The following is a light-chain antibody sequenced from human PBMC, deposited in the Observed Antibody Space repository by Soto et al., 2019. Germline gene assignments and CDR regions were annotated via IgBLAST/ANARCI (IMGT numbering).Light chain of an antibody. Sequence: QSVLTQPPSVSGAPGQRVTISCTGSSSNIGAGYHVHWYQQLPGTAPKLLIHGNINRTSGVPDRFSGSKSGTSASLAITGLQAEDEADYYCQSYDSRLSGYVFGTGTKLTVL. J-gene: IGLJ1*01. CDR2: GNI. CDR1: SSNIGAGYH. V-gene: IGLV1-40*01. CDR3: QSYDSRLSGYV.